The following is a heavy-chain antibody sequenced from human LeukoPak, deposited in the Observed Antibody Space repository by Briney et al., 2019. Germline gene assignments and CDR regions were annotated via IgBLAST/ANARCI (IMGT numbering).Heavy chain of an antibody. CDR1: GGPIITTNYF. CDR3: ARAATKPIFRYYYYYMDV. J-gene: IGHJ6*03. D-gene: IGHD5-24*01. CDR2: VFYSGST. V-gene: IGHV4-39*07. Sequence: SETLSLTCTVSGGPIITTNYFWGWLRQPPGKGLEWIGTVFYSGSTYYNPSLKSRVTISVDTSKNQFSLKLSSVTAADTAVYYCARAATKPIFRYYYYYMDVWGQGTMVTVSS.